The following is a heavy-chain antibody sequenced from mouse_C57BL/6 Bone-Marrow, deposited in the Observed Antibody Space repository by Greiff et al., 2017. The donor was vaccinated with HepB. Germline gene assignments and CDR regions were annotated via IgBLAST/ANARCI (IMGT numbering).Heavy chain of an antibody. V-gene: IGHV1-80*01. CDR1: GYAFSSYW. J-gene: IGHJ2*01. CDR3: ARSPSYYYGSSYYFDY. D-gene: IGHD1-1*01. CDR2: IYPGDGDT. Sequence: VQRVESGAELVKPGASVKISCKASGYAFSSYWMNWVKQRPGKGLEWIGQIYPGDGDTNYNGKFKGKATLTADKSSSTAYMQLSSLTSEDSAVYFCARSPSYYYGSSYYFDYWGQGTTLTVSS.